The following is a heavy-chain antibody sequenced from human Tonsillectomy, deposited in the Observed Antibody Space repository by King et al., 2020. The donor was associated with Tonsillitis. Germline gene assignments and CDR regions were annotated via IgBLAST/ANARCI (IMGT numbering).Heavy chain of an antibody. J-gene: IGHJ5*02. CDR2: ISYDGSNK. CDR1: GFTFSSYA. CDR3: AREDARPYYDFWSGYYTSTSDNWFDP. V-gene: IGHV3-30*04. D-gene: IGHD3-3*01. Sequence: VQLVESGGGVVQPGRSLRLSCAASGFTFSSYAMHWVRQAPGKGLEWVAVISYDGSNKYYADSVKGRFTISRDNSKNTLYLQMNSLRAEDTAVYYCAREDARPYYDFWSGYYTSTSDNWFDPWGQGTLVTVSS.